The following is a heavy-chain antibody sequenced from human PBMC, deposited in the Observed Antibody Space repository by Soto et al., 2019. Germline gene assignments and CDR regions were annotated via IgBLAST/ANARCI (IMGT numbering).Heavy chain of an antibody. J-gene: IGHJ4*02. CDR1: GGSIISGGDS. Sequence: SETLCLTCAVSGGSIISGGDSWSWIRQPPGKGLEWIGYIYHSGSTNYNPSLKSRVTISVDTSKNQFSLKLSSVTAADTAVYYCARQPGYYDILTGYSTYYFDYWGQGTPVTVSS. CDR2: IYHSGST. D-gene: IGHD3-9*01. V-gene: IGHV4-30-2*01. CDR3: ARQPGYYDILTGYSTYYFDY.